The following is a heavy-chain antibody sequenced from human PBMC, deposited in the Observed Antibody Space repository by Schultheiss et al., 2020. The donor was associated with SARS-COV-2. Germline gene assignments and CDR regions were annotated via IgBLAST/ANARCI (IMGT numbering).Heavy chain of an antibody. CDR3: ARAIDAYYDFWSGPEA. Sequence: GSLRLSCAASGFTFSSYAMHWVRQAPGKGLEWVAVISYDGSNKYYADSVKGRFTISRDNSKNTLYLQMNSLRAEDTAVYYCARAIDAYYDFWSGPEAWGQGTLVTVSS. D-gene: IGHD3-3*01. V-gene: IGHV3-30*04. J-gene: IGHJ5*02. CDR1: GFTFSSYA. CDR2: ISYDGSNK.